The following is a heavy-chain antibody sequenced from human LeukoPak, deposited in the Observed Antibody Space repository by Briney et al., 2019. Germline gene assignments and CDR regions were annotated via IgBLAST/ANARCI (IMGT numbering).Heavy chain of an antibody. CDR1: GDSVSSISVA. V-gene: IGHV6-1*01. J-gene: IGHJ6*02. CDR3: SLARSEYHYGMDV. Sequence: SQTLSLTCAISGDSVSSISVAWNWIRQSPSRGLEWLVRTYYRSMWYYEYAVSVKSRINISPVTSKNQFSLQLTSVTPEDTAVYYCSLARSEYHYGMDVWGQGTTVTVSS. CDR2: TYYRSMWYY.